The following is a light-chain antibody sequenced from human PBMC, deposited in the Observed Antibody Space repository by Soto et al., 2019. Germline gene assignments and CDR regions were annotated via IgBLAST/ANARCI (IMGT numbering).Light chain of an antibody. CDR3: QQYGRSPMFT. J-gene: IGKJ2*01. Sequence: EIVLTQSPGTLSLSPGERATLSCMASQSVSSNYLAWYQQKPGQAPRLLIYGASRGAAGIPDRFSGSGSGTDFTLAITRLEPDDFAVYFCQQYGRSPMFTFGQGTKLEIK. CDR2: GAS. CDR1: QSVSSNY. V-gene: IGKV3-20*01.